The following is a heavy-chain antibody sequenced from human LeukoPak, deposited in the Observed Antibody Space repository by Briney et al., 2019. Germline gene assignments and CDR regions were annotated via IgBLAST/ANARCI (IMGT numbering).Heavy chain of an antibody. CDR1: GFTFSDYY. CDR2: ISSSSSYT. CDR3: ARDGPDYYGSGTYYQRSFDY. V-gene: IGHV3-11*05. Sequence: PGGSLRLSCAAWGFTFSDYYMSCSRQAPGKGLEWVSYISSSSSYTNYADSVKGRFTISRDNAKNSLHLQMNSLRAEDTAVYYCARDGPDYYGSGTYYQRSFDYWGQGTLVTVSS. J-gene: IGHJ4*02. D-gene: IGHD3-10*01.